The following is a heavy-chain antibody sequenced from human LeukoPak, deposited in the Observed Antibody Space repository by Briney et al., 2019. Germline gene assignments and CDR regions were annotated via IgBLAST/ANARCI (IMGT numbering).Heavy chain of an antibody. J-gene: IGHJ4*02. Sequence: GGSLRLSCAASGFTFSSYAMHWVRQAPGKGLEWVAVISYDGGNKYYADSVKGRFTISRDNSKNTLYLQMNSLRAEDTAVYYCAKDPNAYCSSTSCYGPHFDYWGQGTLVTVSS. CDR3: AKDPNAYCSSTSCYGPHFDY. CDR1: GFTFSSYA. V-gene: IGHV3-30*01. CDR2: ISYDGGNK. D-gene: IGHD2-2*01.